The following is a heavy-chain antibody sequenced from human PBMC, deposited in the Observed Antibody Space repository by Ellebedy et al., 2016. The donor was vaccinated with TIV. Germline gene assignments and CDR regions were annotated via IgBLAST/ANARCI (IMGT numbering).Heavy chain of an antibody. CDR1: GGSFSGYY. J-gene: IGHJ4*02. CDR2: INHSGST. Sequence: MPSETLSLTCAVYGGSFSGYYWSWIRQPPGKGLEWIGEINHSGSTNYNPSLKSRVTISVDTSKNQFSLKLSSVTAADTAVYYCARIRDPHLDYWGQGTLVTVSS. CDR3: ARIRDPHLDY. D-gene: IGHD2-21*02. V-gene: IGHV4-34*01.